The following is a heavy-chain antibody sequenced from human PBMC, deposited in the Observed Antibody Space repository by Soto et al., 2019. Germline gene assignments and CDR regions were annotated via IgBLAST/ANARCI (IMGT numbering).Heavy chain of an antibody. D-gene: IGHD6-6*01. Sequence: EVQLVESGGGLVKPGGSLRLSCAASGFTFSSYSMNWVRQAPGKGLEWVSSITGSSSDIYYADSMKGRFIISRDNAKNSLYLQMNSLRAEDTAVYYCAREYSSSGSYYYYMDVWGKGTTVTVSS. CDR3: AREYSSSGSYYYYMDV. V-gene: IGHV3-21*01. CDR2: ITGSSSDI. CDR1: GFTFSSYS. J-gene: IGHJ6*03.